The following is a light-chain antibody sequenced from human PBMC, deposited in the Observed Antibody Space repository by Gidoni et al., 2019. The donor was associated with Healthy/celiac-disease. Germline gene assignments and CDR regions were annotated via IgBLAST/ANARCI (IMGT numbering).Light chain of an antibody. CDR1: QSVSSS. CDR2: SAS. Sequence: ELVMPQSSAPLSVSLGERATLSCTASQSVSSSIAWYQQKPGQAPRLLIYSASTRATVIPARFSGSGSGTEFALTISILQSEDFAVYYCQQYNNRPPVTFGGGTKVEIK. V-gene: IGKV3-15*01. CDR3: QQYNNRPPVT. J-gene: IGKJ4*01.